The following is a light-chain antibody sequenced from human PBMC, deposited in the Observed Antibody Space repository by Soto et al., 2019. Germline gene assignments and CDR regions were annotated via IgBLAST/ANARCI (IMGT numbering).Light chain of an antibody. CDR3: QQGDSSPLT. Sequence: DIQMTQSPASLSASVGDRATLSCRSSQSIYYFVNWYQQRPGKARKLLIYGASSLQSGVPSRFSGSGSGTDFSLTISSLQPEDFATYCCQQGDSSPLTFGGGTKVDI. V-gene: IGKV1-39*01. CDR1: QSIYYF. CDR2: GAS. J-gene: IGKJ4*01.